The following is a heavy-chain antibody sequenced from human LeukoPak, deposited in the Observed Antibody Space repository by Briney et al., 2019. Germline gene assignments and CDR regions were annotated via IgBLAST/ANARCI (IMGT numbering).Heavy chain of an antibody. D-gene: IGHD3-9*01. CDR3: AKEGQVLTAPEFDF. Sequence: PGGSLRLSCAASGFTFRSYGMHWVRQAPGKGLEWVAVMSYDGNNEYYADSVKGRFTISRNNSENTLYLQMNSLRGDDTAVYYCAKEGQVLTAPEFDFSGEGTLFTVSS. CDR1: GFTFRSYG. CDR2: MSYDGNNE. J-gene: IGHJ4*02. V-gene: IGHV3-30*18.